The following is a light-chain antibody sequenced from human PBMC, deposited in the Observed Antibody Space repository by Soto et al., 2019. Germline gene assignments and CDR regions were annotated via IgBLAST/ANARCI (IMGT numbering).Light chain of an antibody. Sequence: EIVLTQSPGTLSLSPGQRATLSCRASQSVSSSYLAWYQQKPGQAPRLLISGISTRAAGIPDRFRGSGSGTDFTLTISRLEPEDFGVYYCYQYYSSPHTFGPGTRVDIK. V-gene: IGKV3-20*01. CDR1: QSVSSSY. CDR3: YQYYSSPHT. CDR2: GIS. J-gene: IGKJ3*01.